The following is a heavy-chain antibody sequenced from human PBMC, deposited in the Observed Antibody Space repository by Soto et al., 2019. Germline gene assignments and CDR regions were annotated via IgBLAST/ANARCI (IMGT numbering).Heavy chain of an antibody. J-gene: IGHJ4*02. CDR3: GRGGDYGDYYLDY. CDR1: GFIFSNYP. CDR2: ISGNGEST. V-gene: IGHV3-64*02. Sequence: GGSLRLSCAASGFIFSNYPMHWVRQAPGQGLEYVSGISGNGESTYYADSVKGRFTTSRDISKNTLYLQMGSLRAEDTAVYFCGRGGDYGDYYLDYWGQGTLVTVSS. D-gene: IGHD4-17*01.